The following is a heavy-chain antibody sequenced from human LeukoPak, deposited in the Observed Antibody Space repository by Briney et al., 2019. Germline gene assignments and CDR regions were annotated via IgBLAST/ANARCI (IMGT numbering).Heavy chain of an antibody. V-gene: IGHV3-15*01. J-gene: IGHJ3*02. CDR1: GFTFSNAW. Sequence: TGGSLRLSCAASGFTFSNAWMSWVRQAPGKGLEWVGRIKSKTDGETTDYAAPVKGRFTISRDDSKNTLYLQMNSLKTEDTAVYYCTTEGILTGYRNAFDIWGQGTMVTVSS. D-gene: IGHD3-9*01. CDR3: TTEGILTGYRNAFDI. CDR2: IKSKTDGETT.